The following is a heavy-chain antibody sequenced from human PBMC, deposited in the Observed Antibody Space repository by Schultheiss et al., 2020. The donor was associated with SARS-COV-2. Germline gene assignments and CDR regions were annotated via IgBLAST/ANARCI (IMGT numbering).Heavy chain of an antibody. CDR1: GFTFSSYA. Sequence: GGSLRLSCAASGFTFSSYAMHWVRQAPGKGLEYVSAISSNGGSTYYADSVKGRFTISRDNSKNTLYLQMNSLRAEDTAVYYCAGYGARRVDPWGQGTLVTVSS. CDR2: ISSNGGST. CDR3: AGYGARRVDP. V-gene: IGHV3-64*04. D-gene: IGHD6-6*01. J-gene: IGHJ5*02.